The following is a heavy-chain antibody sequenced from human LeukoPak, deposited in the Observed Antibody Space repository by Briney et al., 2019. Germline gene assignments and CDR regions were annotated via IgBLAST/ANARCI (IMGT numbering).Heavy chain of an antibody. J-gene: IGHJ3*02. CDR2: INSDGTSK. CDR1: GFTFSSYW. CDR3: ARMSGSDNYDGRGKDAFDM. D-gene: IGHD3-22*01. V-gene: IGHV3-74*01. Sequence: GGSLRLSCAASGFTFSSYWVHWVRQAPGKGLVWVSRINSDGTSKTYADSVRGRFTISRDNAKNTLYLQMNGLSADDTAVYYCARMSGSDNYDGRGKDAFDMWGQGTMVTVSS.